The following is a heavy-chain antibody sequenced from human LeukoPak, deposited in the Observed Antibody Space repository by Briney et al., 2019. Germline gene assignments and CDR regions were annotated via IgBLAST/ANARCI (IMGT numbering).Heavy chain of an antibody. CDR3: AREGLDY. CDR1: GYTFTNYD. J-gene: IGHJ4*02. CDR2: MNPNSGNS. V-gene: IGHV1-8*03. Sequence: ASVKVSCKATGYTFTNYDINWVRQATGQGLEWMGYMNPNSGNSAYAQKFQGRVTITTDASISTAYMELSGLRSEDTALYYCAREGLDYWGQGTLVTVSS.